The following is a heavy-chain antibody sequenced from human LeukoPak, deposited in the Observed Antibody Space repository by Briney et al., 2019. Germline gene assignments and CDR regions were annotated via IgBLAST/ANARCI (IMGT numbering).Heavy chain of an antibody. Sequence: PGGSLRLSCAASGFTFSSYWMSWVRQAPGKGREWVANIKQDGSEKYYVDSVKGRFTISRDNAKNSLYLQMNSLRAEDTAVYYCARGRVYGGNPGGYWGQGTLVTVSS. CDR3: ARGRVYGGNPGGY. CDR1: GFTFSSYW. J-gene: IGHJ4*02. CDR2: IKQDGSEK. V-gene: IGHV3-7*01. D-gene: IGHD4-23*01.